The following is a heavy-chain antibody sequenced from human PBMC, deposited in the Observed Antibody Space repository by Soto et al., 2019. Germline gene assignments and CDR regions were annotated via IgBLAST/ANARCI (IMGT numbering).Heavy chain of an antibody. V-gene: IGHV1-8*01. Sequence: QVQLVQSGAEVKKPGASVKVSCKASGYTFTSYDINWVRQATGQGLEWMGWMNPNSGNTGYAQKFQGRGTMTRNTSISTAYMELSSLRSEDTAVYYCARGLMTRRYYDFWSGYHFDYWGQGTLVTVSS. D-gene: IGHD3-3*01. CDR1: GYTFTSYD. J-gene: IGHJ4*02. CDR2: MNPNSGNT. CDR3: ARGLMTRRYYDFWSGYHFDY.